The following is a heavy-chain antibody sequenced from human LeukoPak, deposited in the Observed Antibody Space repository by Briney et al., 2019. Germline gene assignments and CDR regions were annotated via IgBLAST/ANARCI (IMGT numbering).Heavy chain of an antibody. V-gene: IGHV1-8*01. D-gene: IGHD5-18*01. CDR1: GYTFSYD. J-gene: IGHJ4*02. CDR2: MNPNSGNT. Sequence: EASVKVSCKASGYTFSYDINWVRQATGQGLEWMGWMNPNSGNTGYAQKFQGRVTMTRNTSISTAYMELSSLRSEDTAVYYCARDEGGGYSYGLDFDYWGQGTLVTVSS. CDR3: ARDEGGGYSYGLDFDY.